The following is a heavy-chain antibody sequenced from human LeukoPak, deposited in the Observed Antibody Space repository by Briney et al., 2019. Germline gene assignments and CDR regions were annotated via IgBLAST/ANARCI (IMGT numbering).Heavy chain of an antibody. CDR2: IRGSGGTT. CDR1: GFTFSDYY. CDR3: AKDPHCTGTSCPPN. V-gene: IGHV3-23*01. J-gene: IGHJ4*02. Sequence: PGGSLRLSCAASGFTFSDYYMSWIRQAPGKGLEWVSAIRGSGGTTYYADSVKGRFTISRDNSKNTLFLQMNSLRAEDTAVYYCAKDPHCTGTSCPPNWGQGTLVTVSS. D-gene: IGHD2-2*01.